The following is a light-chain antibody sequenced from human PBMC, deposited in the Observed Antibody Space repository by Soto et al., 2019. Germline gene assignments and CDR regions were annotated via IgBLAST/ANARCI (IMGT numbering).Light chain of an antibody. V-gene: IGKV3-15*01. CDR2: GAS. CDR3: QQYNNWPKT. Sequence: EIVMTQSPATLSVSPGERATLSCRASQSVSSNLAWYQQKPGQAPRLLIYGASTRATGIPARFSGSGSGTEFTLTISSLQSGDFAIYYCQQYNNWPKTFGQGTKVEIK. CDR1: QSVSSN. J-gene: IGKJ1*01.